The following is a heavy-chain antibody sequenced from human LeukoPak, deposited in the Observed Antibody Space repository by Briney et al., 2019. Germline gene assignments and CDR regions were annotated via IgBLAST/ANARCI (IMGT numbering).Heavy chain of an antibody. CDR1: GFTFDDYA. D-gene: IGHD3-16*01. V-gene: IGHV3-9*01. Sequence: PGGSLRLSCTTSGFTFDDYAMHWVRQAPGKGLEWVSGITWNSGNIACADSVKGRFIISRDNARNSLYLQMNSLRPEDTALYYCVKAMINYYFGMDVWGQGTPVTVSS. CDR3: VKAMINYYFGMDV. CDR2: ITWNSGNI. J-gene: IGHJ6*02.